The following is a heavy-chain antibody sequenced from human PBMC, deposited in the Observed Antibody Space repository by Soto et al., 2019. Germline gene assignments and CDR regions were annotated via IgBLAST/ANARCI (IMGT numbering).Heavy chain of an antibody. CDR3: AKAGGSAFSYYMHV. Sequence: GGSLRLSCAASGFTFSNYALNWVRQAPGKGLEWVSTITGSGDNTYCADSVKGRFSISRDNSQNTLYLQLNSLRAEDTAVYYCAKAGGSAFSYYMHVWGKGTTVTVSS. CDR2: ITGSGDNT. J-gene: IGHJ6*03. D-gene: IGHD1-26*01. CDR1: GFTFSNYA. V-gene: IGHV3-23*01.